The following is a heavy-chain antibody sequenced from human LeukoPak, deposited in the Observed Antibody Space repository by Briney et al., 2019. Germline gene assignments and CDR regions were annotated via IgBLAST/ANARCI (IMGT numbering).Heavy chain of an antibody. D-gene: IGHD3-10*01. CDR1: GGSISSYY. V-gene: IGHV4-59*01. Sequence: PSETLSLTCTVSGGSISSYYWSWIRQPPGKGLEWIGYIYYSGSTNYNPSLKSRVTISVDTSKNQFSLKLSSVTAADTAVYYCARDRGAMGAFDIWGQGTMVTVSS. CDR3: ARDRGAMGAFDI. CDR2: IYYSGST. J-gene: IGHJ3*02.